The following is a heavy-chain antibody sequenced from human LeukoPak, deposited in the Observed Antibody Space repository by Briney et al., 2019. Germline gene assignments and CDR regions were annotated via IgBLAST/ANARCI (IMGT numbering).Heavy chain of an antibody. D-gene: IGHD3-22*01. CDR1: GGSISTYY. CDR2: IYYSGST. J-gene: IGHJ4*02. Sequence: TCTVSGGSISTYYWSWIRQPPGKGLGWIGHIYYSGSTNYNPSLKSRVTIAVDTSKNHFSLKLSSVTAADTAVYYCTRNYDSSGYTTFGYWGRGTLVTVSS. CDR3: TRNYDSSGYTTFGY. V-gene: IGHV4-59*01.